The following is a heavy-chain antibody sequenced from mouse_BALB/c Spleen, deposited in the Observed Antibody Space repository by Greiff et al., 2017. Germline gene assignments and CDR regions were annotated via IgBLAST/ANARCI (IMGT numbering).Heavy chain of an antibody. Sequence: EVKLVESGGGLVQPGGSRKLSCAASGFTFSDYGMAWVRQAPGKGPEWVAFISNLAYSIYYADTVTGRFTISRENAKNTLYLEMSSLRSEDTAMYYCARDRGFDYWGQGTTLTVSS. J-gene: IGHJ2*01. CDR3: ARDRGFDY. CDR2: ISNLAYSI. CDR1: GFTFSDYG. V-gene: IGHV5-15*02.